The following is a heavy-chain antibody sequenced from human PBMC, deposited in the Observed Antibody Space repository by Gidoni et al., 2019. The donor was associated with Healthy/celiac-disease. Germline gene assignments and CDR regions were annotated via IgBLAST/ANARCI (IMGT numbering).Heavy chain of an antibody. Sequence: QVQLQQWGAGLLKPSATLSLTCAVSGGSFSGYYWSWIRQPPGKGLEWIGEINHSGSTNYNPSLKSRVTISVDTSKNQFSLKLSSVTAADTAVYYCASEGEAAAGDWFDPWGQGTLVTVSS. J-gene: IGHJ5*02. CDR3: ASEGEAAAGDWFDP. V-gene: IGHV4-34*01. CDR2: INHSGST. CDR1: GGSFSGYY. D-gene: IGHD6-13*01.